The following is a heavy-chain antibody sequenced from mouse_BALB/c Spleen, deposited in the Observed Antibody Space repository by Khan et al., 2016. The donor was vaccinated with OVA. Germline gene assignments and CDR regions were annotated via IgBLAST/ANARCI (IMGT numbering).Heavy chain of an antibody. CDR2: ISDGGNYT. V-gene: IGHV5-4*02. CDR3: ARDYDDDGYYTMDY. D-gene: IGHD2-4*01. Sequence: EVELVESGGGLVNPGGSLKLSCAASGFTFSDYSMYWVRQTPEKRLEWVATISDGGNYTYYPDDLKGRFTIPRDNAKNSPYLQTSSLTSEDTAMYYCARDYDDDGYYTMDYWGQGTSVTVSS. J-gene: IGHJ4*01. CDR1: GFTFSDYS.